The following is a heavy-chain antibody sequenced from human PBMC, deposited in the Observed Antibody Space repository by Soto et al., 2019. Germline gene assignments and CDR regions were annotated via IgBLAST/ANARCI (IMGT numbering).Heavy chain of an antibody. CDR3: TRGVGSTKVDY. CDR1: GCSITSSGYY. V-gene: IGHV4-31*03. CDR2: TSNIGST. J-gene: IGHJ4*02. Sequence: QVQLQESGPGLVKPSQTLSLTCTVSGCSITSSGYYWSRIRQHPGEGLGWIGFTSNIGSTSYNPSLKGRVTISVDTSSNHFSLNLRSVIAAVTAVYYFTRGVGSTKVDYWGQGTLVTVSP. D-gene: IGHD1-26*01.